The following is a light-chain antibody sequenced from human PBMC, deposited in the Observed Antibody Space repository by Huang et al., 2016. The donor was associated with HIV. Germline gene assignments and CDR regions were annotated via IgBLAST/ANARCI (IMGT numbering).Light chain of an antibody. CDR1: RSVSNN. J-gene: IGKJ4*01. CDR3: RQYNNWLLS. V-gene: IGKV3-15*01. Sequence: EIVLTQSPATLSVSPGQRVTLSCRANRSVSNNLAWYQQRHGQAPRLLIDGSSTRAPGIPARFGGSGAGTDFSRTISSLQSEDFALYYCRQYNNWLLSFGGGTRV. CDR2: GSS.